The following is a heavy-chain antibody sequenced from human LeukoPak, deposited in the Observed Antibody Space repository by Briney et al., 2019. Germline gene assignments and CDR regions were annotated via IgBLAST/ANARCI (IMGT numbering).Heavy chain of an antibody. CDR1: GFTFSSYG. Sequence: GGSLRLSCAASGFTFSSYGMHWVRQAPGKGLEWVAVITYDGSNKYYADSVKGRFTISRDNSKNTLYLQMNSLRAEDTAVYYCAKPIYDGDYDSGAFDIWGQGTMVTVSS. V-gene: IGHV3-30*18. D-gene: IGHD4-17*01. CDR2: ITYDGSNK. J-gene: IGHJ3*02. CDR3: AKPIYDGDYDSGAFDI.